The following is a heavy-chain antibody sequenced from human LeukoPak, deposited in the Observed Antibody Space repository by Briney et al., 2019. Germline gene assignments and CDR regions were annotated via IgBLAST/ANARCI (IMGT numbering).Heavy chain of an antibody. Sequence: SETLSLTCAVSGASISSFYWSWIRQPPGKGLEWIGYVFYTGDTNYNPSLKSRVTVSLDTFKGQVSLSLTSVTAADTAVYYCARHPFATPFDHWGRGTLVTVSS. CDR2: VFYTGDT. V-gene: IGHV4-59*08. J-gene: IGHJ4*02. CDR1: GASISSFY. CDR3: ARHPFATPFDH.